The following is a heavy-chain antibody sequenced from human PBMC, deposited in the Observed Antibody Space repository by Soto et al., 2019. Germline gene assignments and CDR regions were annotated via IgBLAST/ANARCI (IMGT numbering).Heavy chain of an antibody. D-gene: IGHD5-18*01. Sequence: EVQLVESGGGLVQPGGSLRLSCVGSGFTFSSYWMHWGRQAPGKGPVWVSRINPAGSASSYADFVKGRVIVSRDNAKNTLYLEMNSLSAEDTAVYYCATGGYSYGWGYWGQGTLVTVSS. CDR2: INPAGSAS. CDR3: ATGGYSYGWGY. V-gene: IGHV3-74*01. CDR1: GFTFSSYW. J-gene: IGHJ4*02.